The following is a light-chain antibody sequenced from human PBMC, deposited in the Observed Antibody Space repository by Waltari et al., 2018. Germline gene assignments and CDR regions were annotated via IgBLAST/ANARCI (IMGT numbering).Light chain of an antibody. J-gene: IGLJ1*01. CDR2: GAT. V-gene: IGLV2-23*01. CDR3: FSFVAANNFV. CDR1: SNDIGNYDL. Sequence: QSALTQPASVSGSPGQSITLSCTGTSNDIGNYDLVSWYQQRPGEAPKLLMYGATKRPSGVSNRFSGSKSGKTASLTISGLQTEDEADYYCFSFVAANNFVFGPGTKVTVL.